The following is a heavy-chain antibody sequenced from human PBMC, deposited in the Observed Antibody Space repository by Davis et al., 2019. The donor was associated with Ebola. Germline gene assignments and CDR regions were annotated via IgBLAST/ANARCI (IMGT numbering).Heavy chain of an antibody. CDR3: ARGYLQWLVDY. V-gene: IGHV1-8*01. J-gene: IGHJ4*02. D-gene: IGHD6-19*01. Sequence: ASLKVSCKASGYTFTSYDINWVRQATGQGLEWMGWMNPNSGNTGYAQKFQGRVTMTRDNSISTAYMELGSLTSDDTAVYYCARGYLQWLVDYWGQGTLVTVSS. CDR1: GYTFTSYD. CDR2: MNPNSGNT.